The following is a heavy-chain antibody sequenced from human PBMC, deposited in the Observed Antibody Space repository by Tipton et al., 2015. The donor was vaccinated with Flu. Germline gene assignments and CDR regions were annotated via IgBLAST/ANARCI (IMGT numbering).Heavy chain of an antibody. J-gene: IGHJ4*02. CDR1: GGSVNSGFYY. CDR2: VYYSGTT. D-gene: IGHD6-13*01. V-gene: IGHV4-61*01. CDR3: ARDVAAVPAAIRD. Sequence: TLSLTCTVSGGSVNSGFYYWSWIRRPPGKALEWIGSVYYSGTTNYNPSLKSRVTISVDTSKTQLSLKLSSVTAADTAVYYCARDVAAVPAAIRDWGQGTLVTASS.